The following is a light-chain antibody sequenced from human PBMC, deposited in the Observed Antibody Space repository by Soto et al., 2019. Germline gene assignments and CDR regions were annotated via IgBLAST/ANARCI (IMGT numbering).Light chain of an antibody. Sequence: EIVMTQSPATLSVSPGETATLSCRASQSVSSNLAWYQQKPGQAPRLLVYGASTRPTGIPTRISGSGSGTEFTLTISSLQSEDFAVYYCQQYNNWPLWTFGQGTKVEIK. CDR2: GAS. CDR1: QSVSSN. CDR3: QQYNNWPLWT. V-gene: IGKV3-15*01. J-gene: IGKJ1*01.